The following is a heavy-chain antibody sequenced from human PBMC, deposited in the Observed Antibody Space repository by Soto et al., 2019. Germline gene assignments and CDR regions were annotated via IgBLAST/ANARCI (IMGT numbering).Heavy chain of an antibody. V-gene: IGHV4-59*01. CDR2: IYYSGST. CDR1: GWSFSGYY. Sequence: SETLSLTCAVYGWSFSGYYWSWIRQPPGKGLECIGCIYYSGSTDYNPSLRGRVTISVDTSKNQFSLRLSSVSAADTAVYYCARRAVVAVTGSLDNWLDPWGQGILVTVSS. CDR3: ARRAVVAVTGSLDNWLDP. D-gene: IGHD2-21*01. J-gene: IGHJ5*02.